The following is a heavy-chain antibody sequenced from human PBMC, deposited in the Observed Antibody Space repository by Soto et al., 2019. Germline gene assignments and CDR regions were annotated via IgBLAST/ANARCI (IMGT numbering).Heavy chain of an antibody. CDR2: ISGSGGST. CDR3: ARTQGRYFDY. J-gene: IGHJ4*02. Sequence: EVQLLESGGGLVQPGGSLRLSCAASGFTFSSYAMSWVRQAPGKGLEWVSTISGSGGSTYYADSVKGRFTISRDNSKNTLYLQMNRLRVEDTAVYYCARTQGRYFDYWGQGTLVTVSS. V-gene: IGHV3-23*01. D-gene: IGHD3-16*01. CDR1: GFTFSSYA.